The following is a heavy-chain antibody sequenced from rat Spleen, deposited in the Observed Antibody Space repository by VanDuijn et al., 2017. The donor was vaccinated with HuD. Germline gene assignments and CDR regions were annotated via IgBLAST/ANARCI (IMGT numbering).Heavy chain of an antibody. CDR3: TTDTFYDGTYYPGGFDY. D-gene: IGHD1-12*02. J-gene: IGHJ2*01. Sequence: EVQLVESGGGLVQPGRSLRLSCAASGFTFSDYYMAWVRQAPTKGLEWVASFSYDGSSTYYRDSVKGRFTISRDNAKSTLYLQLDSLRSEDTATYYCTTDTFYDGTYYPGGFDYWGQGVMVTVSS. CDR1: GFTFSDYY. CDR2: FSYDGSST. V-gene: IGHV5-20*01.